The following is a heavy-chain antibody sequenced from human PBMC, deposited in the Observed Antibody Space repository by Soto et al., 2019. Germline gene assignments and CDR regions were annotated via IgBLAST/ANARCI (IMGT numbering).Heavy chain of an antibody. J-gene: IGHJ4*02. CDR3: AKVGSSWYSYYFDY. CDR2: ISGSGGST. V-gene: IGHV3-23*01. CDR1: GFTFSGYP. Sequence: HPGGPLRLSCPASGFTFSGYPMSWVRQAPGKGLEWVSAISGSGGSTYYADSVKGRFTISRDNSKNTLYLQMNSLRAEDTAVYYCAKVGSSWYSYYFDYWGQGTLVTVSS. D-gene: IGHD6-13*01.